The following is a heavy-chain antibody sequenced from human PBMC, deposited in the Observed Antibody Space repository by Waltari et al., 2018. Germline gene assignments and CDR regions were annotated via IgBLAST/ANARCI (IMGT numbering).Heavy chain of an antibody. CDR2: LDPADGET. D-gene: IGHD2-21*02. CDR1: GHSFTDQY. Sequence: EVHLVQSGPEVRQPGATVKLSCTLSGHSFTDQYIHWVQQAPGKGLEWMGLLDPADGETIYAEKFKGRLSITADRARDTAYMEMSSLRSDDTAVYYCATSRMVTRFDNWGQGTLVSVSS. V-gene: IGHV1-69-2*01. J-gene: IGHJ4*02. CDR3: ATSRMVTRFDN.